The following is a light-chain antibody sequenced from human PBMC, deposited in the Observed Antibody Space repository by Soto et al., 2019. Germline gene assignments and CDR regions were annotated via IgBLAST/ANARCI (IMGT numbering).Light chain of an antibody. CDR2: GAS. Sequence: EIVLTQSPGTLSMSPGERVILSCRASQNVRTNYLAWYQQKPGQAPRLLIYGASTRASGIPERFSGSGSGTDFTLTISSLQPDDFATYYCQHYNSYSEAFGQGTKV. CDR1: QNVRTNY. J-gene: IGKJ1*01. CDR3: QHYNSYSEA. V-gene: IGKV3-20*01.